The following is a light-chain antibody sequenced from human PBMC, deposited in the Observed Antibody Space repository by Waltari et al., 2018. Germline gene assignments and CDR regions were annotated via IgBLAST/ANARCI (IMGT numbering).Light chain of an antibody. CDR3: SSYVANNNPV. Sequence: QSALTQPPSASGSPGQSVTISCTGTSSDVGGYNFVSWYQHHPGKAPRLIIYEVSELPSGVPDRFSGSKSGNTAALTVSGLQAEDEADYYCSSYVANNNPVFGGGTKLTVL. CDR1: SSDVGGYNF. V-gene: IGLV2-8*01. CDR2: EVS. J-gene: IGLJ2*01.